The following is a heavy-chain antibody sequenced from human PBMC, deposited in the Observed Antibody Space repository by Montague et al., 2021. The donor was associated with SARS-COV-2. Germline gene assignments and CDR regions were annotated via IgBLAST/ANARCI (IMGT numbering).Heavy chain of an antibody. CDR2: KKKSGST. V-gene: IGHV4-34*01. Sequence: KKKSGSTNYNPSLKSRVTISVDTSRNPFSLKLTSVTAADTAVYFCARGHLSVSMIVVVFTSASYYFDYWGQGELGTVDS. J-gene: IGHJ4*02. CDR3: ARGHLSVSMIVVVFTSASYYFDY. D-gene: IGHD3-22*01.